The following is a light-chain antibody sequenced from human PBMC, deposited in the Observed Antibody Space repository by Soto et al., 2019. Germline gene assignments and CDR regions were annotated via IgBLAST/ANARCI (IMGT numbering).Light chain of an antibody. CDR1: SNDIGGYNY. CDR3: SSYTTGSTL. V-gene: IGLV2-14*01. CDR2: EVI. Sequence: QSALTQPASVSGSPGQSITISCTGTSNDIGGYNYVSRYQQLPGKAPKLIIYEVINRPSGVSDRFSGSKSGNTASLTISWLQAEDEADYYCSSYTTGSTLFGGGTKVTVL. J-gene: IGLJ3*02.